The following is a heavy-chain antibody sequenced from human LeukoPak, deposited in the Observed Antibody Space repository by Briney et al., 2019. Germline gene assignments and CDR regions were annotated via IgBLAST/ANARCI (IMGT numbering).Heavy chain of an antibody. D-gene: IGHD6-19*01. V-gene: IGHV3-7*01. CDR3: AYSSGWYKYYFDY. Sequence: PGGSLRLSCAASGFTFSSYWMSWVRQAPGKGLEWVANIKQDGSEKYYVDSVKGRFTISRDNAKNSLYLRMNSLRAEDTAVYYCAYSSGWYKYYFDYGGQGTLVTVSS. J-gene: IGHJ4*02. CDR1: GFTFSSYW. CDR2: IKQDGSEK.